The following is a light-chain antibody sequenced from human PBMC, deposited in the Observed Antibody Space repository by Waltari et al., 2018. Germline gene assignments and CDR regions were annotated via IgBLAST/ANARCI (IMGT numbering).Light chain of an antibody. J-gene: IGKJ4*01. Sequence: DIVLIQSPLSLSVTPGAPASISCRSSQTLLFVNGHDYLDWYVQKPGQSPQRLITLGSSWAPGVPARFSGSGSGTDFTLEITRVEPEDVGIYYCMQALQPPLSFGGGTRVEI. CDR3: MQALQPPLS. CDR1: QTLLFVNGHDY. V-gene: IGKV2-28*01. CDR2: LGS.